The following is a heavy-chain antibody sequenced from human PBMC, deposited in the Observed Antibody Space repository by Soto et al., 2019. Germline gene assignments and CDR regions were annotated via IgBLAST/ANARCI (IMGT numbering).Heavy chain of an antibody. Sequence: SEXRSLPCAVYGGSLSGYYWSWIGQPPGKGLEWIGEINHSGSTNYNPSLKSRVTISVDTSKNQFSLKLSSVTAADTAVYYCARAIIAAAGLDYWGQGTQVTVSS. J-gene: IGHJ4*02. V-gene: IGHV4-34*01. CDR1: GGSLSGYY. CDR2: INHSGST. CDR3: ARAIIAAAGLDY. D-gene: IGHD6-13*01.